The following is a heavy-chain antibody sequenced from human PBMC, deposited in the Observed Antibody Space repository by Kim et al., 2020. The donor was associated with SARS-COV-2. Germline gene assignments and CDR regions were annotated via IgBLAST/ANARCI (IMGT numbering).Heavy chain of an antibody. V-gene: IGHV5-10-1*01. CDR2: IDPSDSYT. J-gene: IGHJ5*02. D-gene: IGHD3-9*01. Sequence: GESLKISCKGSGYSFTSYWISWVRQMPGKGLEWMGRIDPSDSYTNYSPSFQGHVTISADKSISTAYLQWSSLKASDTAMYYCARRWGYYDILTGYPIFVEFDPWGQGTLVTVSS. CDR3: ARRWGYYDILTGYPIFVEFDP. CDR1: GYSFTSYW.